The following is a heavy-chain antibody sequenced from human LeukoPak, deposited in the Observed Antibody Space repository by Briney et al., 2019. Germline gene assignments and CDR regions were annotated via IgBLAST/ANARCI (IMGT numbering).Heavy chain of an antibody. J-gene: IGHJ4*02. D-gene: IGHD5-24*01. CDR1: GFTFSSYA. Sequence: GGSLRLSCEASGFTFSSYAMRWVRQAPGKGLDWVSGISAGGDRTYYADSVKGRFTISRDNAKNTLYLQMNSLRAEDTAVYYCAKFEYSTATQLYYFDCWGQGALVTVSS. CDR2: ISAGGDRT. V-gene: IGHV3-23*01. CDR3: AKFEYSTATQLYYFDC.